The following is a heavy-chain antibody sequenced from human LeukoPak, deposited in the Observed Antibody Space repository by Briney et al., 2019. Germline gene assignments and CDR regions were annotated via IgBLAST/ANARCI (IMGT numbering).Heavy chain of an antibody. CDR1: GGSFSGYY. J-gene: IGHJ5*02. Sequence: SETLSLTCAVYGGSFSGYYWSWIRHPPGKGLERIGEINHSGSTNYNPSLKSRVTISVDTSKNQFSLKLSSVTAADTAVYYCASRLLWFGELSGWFDPWGQGTLVTVSS. V-gene: IGHV4-34*01. D-gene: IGHD3-10*01. CDR3: ASRLLWFGELSGWFDP. CDR2: INHSGST.